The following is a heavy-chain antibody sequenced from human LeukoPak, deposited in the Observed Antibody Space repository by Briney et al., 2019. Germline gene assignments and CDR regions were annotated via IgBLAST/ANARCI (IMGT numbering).Heavy chain of an antibody. CDR3: ARGPNSTWSGLDF. J-gene: IGHJ4*01. Sequence: PGGSLRLSCTASGFSFSGHWMHWARQLPGKGLVWVSRISPTGSTTSYADSVKGRFTVSRDNAKNTLYLQANNLRAEDTAVYYCARGPNSTWSGLDFLGQGNLLTVSS. D-gene: IGHD6-6*01. V-gene: IGHV3-74*01. CDR1: GFSFSGHW. CDR2: ISPTGSTT.